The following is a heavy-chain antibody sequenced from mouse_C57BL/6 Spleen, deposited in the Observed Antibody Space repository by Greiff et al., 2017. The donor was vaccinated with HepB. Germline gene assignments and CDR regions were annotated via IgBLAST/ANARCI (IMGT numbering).Heavy chain of an antibody. V-gene: IGHV1-53*01. Sequence: QVHVKQPGTELVKPGASVKLSCKASGYTFTSYWMHWVKQRPGQGLEWIGNINPSNGGTNYNEKFKSKATLTVDKSSSTAYMQLSSLTSEDSAVYYCAIGPLGTSFAYWGQGTLVTVSA. D-gene: IGHD4-1*01. CDR1: GYTFTSYW. J-gene: IGHJ3*01. CDR2: INPSNGGT. CDR3: AIGPLGTSFAY.